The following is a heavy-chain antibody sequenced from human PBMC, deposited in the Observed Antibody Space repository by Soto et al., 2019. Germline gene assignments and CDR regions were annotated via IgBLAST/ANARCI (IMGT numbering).Heavy chain of an antibody. CDR3: AKAYSNSWPNDWFDP. D-gene: IGHD6-13*01. J-gene: IGHJ5*02. CDR2: ITGSGAGS. CDR1: GFTFSSYA. Sequence: EVQLLESGGGWLQPGGSLRLSCAASGFTFSSYAMNWVGQAPGKGLEWVSGITGSGAGSYYSDSVKGRFTISRDNSKNTLYLQMNSLSAEDTAVYYCAKAYSNSWPNDWFDPWGQGTLVTVSS. V-gene: IGHV3-23*01.